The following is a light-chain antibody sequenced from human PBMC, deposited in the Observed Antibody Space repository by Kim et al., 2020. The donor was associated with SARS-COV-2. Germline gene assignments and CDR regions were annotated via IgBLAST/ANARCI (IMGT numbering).Light chain of an antibody. Sequence: ENVLTQSPGPLSLSPGERATLSCRADQSVSSNFLAWYQQKAGQAPRLLIYSASSRASGIPDRFSGSGSGTDFTLTITTLEPEDFAVYYCHQYGTSPETFGQGTKVEIK. CDR3: HQYGTSPET. V-gene: IGKV3-20*01. CDR2: SAS. CDR1: QSVSSNF. J-gene: IGKJ1*01.